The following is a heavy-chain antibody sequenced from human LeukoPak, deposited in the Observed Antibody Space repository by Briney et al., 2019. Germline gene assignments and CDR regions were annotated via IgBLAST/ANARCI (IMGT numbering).Heavy chain of an antibody. CDR1: GFTFSSYP. CDR3: ARESPFFDY. Sequence: GGSLRPSCAASGFTFSSYPMHWVRQAPGKGLEWVALISYDGSNKYYADSVKGRFTLSRDNSKNTLFLQMNSLRAEDTAVYYCARESPFFDYWGQGTLVTVSS. J-gene: IGHJ4*02. V-gene: IGHV3-30-3*01. CDR2: ISYDGSNK.